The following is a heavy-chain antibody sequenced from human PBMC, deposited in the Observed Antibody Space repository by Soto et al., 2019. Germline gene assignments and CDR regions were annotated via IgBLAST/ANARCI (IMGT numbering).Heavy chain of an antibody. D-gene: IGHD2-8*01. J-gene: IGHJ6*03. CDR1: GYSLTDNG. CDR2: ISPDSGKT. V-gene: IGHV1-8*01. CDR3: ARVYGYYYYYMDV. Sequence: ASVKASCKASGYSLTDNGITWVRQASGQGLEYVGWISPDSGKTDYAQKFQGRVTMTRDTSINTVYMELSSLRSDDTAVYYCARVYGYYYYYMDVWGKGTTVTVSS.